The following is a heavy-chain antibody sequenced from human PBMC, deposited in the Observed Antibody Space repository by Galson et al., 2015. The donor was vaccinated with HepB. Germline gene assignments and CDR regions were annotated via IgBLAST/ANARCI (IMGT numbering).Heavy chain of an antibody. D-gene: IGHD2-21*02. V-gene: IGHV1-2*04. CDR1: GYTFTGYY. Sequence: SVKVSCKASGYTFTGYYMHWVRQAPGQGLEWMGWINPNSGGTNYAQKFQGWVTMTRDTSISTVYMELSSLRSEDTAVYYCARGDIHDYWGQGTLVTVSS. CDR2: INPNSGGT. J-gene: IGHJ4*02. CDR3: ARGDIHDY.